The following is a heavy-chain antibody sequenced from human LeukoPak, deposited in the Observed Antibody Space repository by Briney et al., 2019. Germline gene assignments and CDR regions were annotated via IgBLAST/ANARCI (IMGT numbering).Heavy chain of an antibody. Sequence: GASLRLSCAASGFTFSSYAMSWVRQAPGKGLEWVSVIYSGGSTHYADSVKGRFTISRDNSKNTLYLQMNSLRAEDTAVYYCARARVGYSSGWSYYFDYWGQGTLVTVSS. D-gene: IGHD6-19*01. J-gene: IGHJ4*02. V-gene: IGHV3-66*02. CDR1: GFTFSSYA. CDR2: IYSGGST. CDR3: ARARVGYSSGWSYYFDY.